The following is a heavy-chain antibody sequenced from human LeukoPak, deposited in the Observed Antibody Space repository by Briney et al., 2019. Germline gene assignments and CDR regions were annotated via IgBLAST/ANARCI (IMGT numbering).Heavy chain of an antibody. Sequence: GGSLRLSCAASGFTLSSYAMSWVRQAPGKGLEWVSAISGSGGSTYYADSVKGRFTISRDNSKNTLYLQMNSLRAEDTAVYYCAQEGCSGGSCYNGMDVWGQGTTVTVSS. CDR2: ISGSGGST. V-gene: IGHV3-23*01. D-gene: IGHD2-15*01. CDR1: GFTLSSYA. J-gene: IGHJ6*02. CDR3: AQEGCSGGSCYNGMDV.